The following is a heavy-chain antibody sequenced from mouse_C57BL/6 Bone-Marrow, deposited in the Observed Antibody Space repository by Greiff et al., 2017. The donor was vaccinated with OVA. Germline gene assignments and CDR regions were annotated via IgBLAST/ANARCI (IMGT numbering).Heavy chain of an antibody. V-gene: IGHV1-22*01. CDR1: GYTFTDYN. Sequence: EVQLQQSGPELVKPGASVKMSCKASGYTFTDYNMHWVKQSHGKSLEWIGYINPYNGGTSYNQKFKGKATLTVNKSSSTAYMELRSLTSEDSAVYYCARGEDYYGSSWFAYWGQGTLVTVSA. D-gene: IGHD1-1*01. CDR2: INPYNGGT. J-gene: IGHJ3*01. CDR3: ARGEDYYGSSWFAY.